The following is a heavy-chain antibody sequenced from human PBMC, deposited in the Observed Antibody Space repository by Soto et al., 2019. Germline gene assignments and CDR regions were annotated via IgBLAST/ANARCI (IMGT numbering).Heavy chain of an antibody. V-gene: IGHV3-48*03. Sequence: EVQLVESGGGLVQPGGSLRLSCAASGFTFSNYEMNWVRQAPGKGLEWVSYISYGGTTIYYADSVKGRFTISRDNAKNSLYLQMNSLRAVDTALYYCARELSTTYFDYWGQGTPVTVSS. J-gene: IGHJ4*02. CDR1: GFTFSNYE. CDR2: ISYGGTTI. CDR3: ARELSTTYFDY.